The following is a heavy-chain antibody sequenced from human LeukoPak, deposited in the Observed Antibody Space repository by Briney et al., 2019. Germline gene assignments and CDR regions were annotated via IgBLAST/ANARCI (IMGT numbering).Heavy chain of an antibody. CDR1: GGSINSYF. J-gene: IGHJ3*02. D-gene: IGHD1-1*01. Sequence: PSETLSLTCTVSGGSINSYFWSWIRQPPGKGLEWIGYTHFSGSTDYNPSLKSRVTTSLDTSNNQFSLKLSSVTAADTAVYYCARQPSGTYAFDIWGQGTVVTVSS. CDR3: ARQPSGTYAFDI. V-gene: IGHV4-59*08. CDR2: THFSGST.